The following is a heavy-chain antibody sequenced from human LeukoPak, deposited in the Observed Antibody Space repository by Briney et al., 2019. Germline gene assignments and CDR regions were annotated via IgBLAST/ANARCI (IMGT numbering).Heavy chain of an antibody. CDR2: INHSGST. CDR1: GGSFSGYY. V-gene: IGHV4-34*01. CDR3: ARGYVLWFGELLASLYYFDY. D-gene: IGHD3-10*01. J-gene: IGHJ4*02. Sequence: SETQSLTCAVYGGSFSGYYWSWIRQPPGKGLEWIGEINHSGSTNYNPSLKSRVTISVDTSKNQFSLKLSSVTAADTAVYYCARGYVLWFGELLASLYYFDYWGQGTLVTVSS.